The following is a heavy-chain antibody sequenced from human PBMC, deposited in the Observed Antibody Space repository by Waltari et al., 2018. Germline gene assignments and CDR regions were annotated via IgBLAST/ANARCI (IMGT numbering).Heavy chain of an antibody. CDR2: ISCDGGST. CDR1: GFTFDDYT. J-gene: IGHJ4*02. CDR3: AKASYYDSSGYYDY. D-gene: IGHD3-22*01. V-gene: IGHV3-43*01. Sequence: EVQLVESGGVVVQPGGSLRLSCAASGFTFDDYTMHWVRQAPGKGLEWVPLISCDGGSTYYADSVKGRFTISRDNSKNSLYLQMNSLRTEDTALYYCAKASYYDSSGYYDYLGQGTLVTVSS.